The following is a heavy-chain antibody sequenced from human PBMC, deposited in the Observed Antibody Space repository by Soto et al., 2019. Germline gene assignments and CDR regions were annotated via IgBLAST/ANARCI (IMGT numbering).Heavy chain of an antibody. CDR3: ARGNDYGDYYFDY. V-gene: IGHV4-30-4*02. Sequence: SETLSLTCTVSGASISSGDDYWSWIRQHPGKGLEWIGYIYYSGTTYYNPSLKSRITISVDTSKNQFSLKLSSVTAADTAVYYCARGNDYGDYYFDYWGQGTLVTVSS. CDR1: GASISSGDDY. CDR2: IYYSGTT. D-gene: IGHD4-17*01. J-gene: IGHJ4*02.